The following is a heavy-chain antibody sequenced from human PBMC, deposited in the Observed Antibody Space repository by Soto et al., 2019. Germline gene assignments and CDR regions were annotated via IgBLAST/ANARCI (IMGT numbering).Heavy chain of an antibody. J-gene: IGHJ4*02. Sequence: PVGSLRLSCAASGFTFSNYAMSWVRQAPGKGLEWVSAISGGGGTTYYADSVKGRFTISRDNSKNTLFLQMNSLRADDTAVYYCARETGSYRRFDYWGQGTLVTVSS. CDR1: GFTFSNYA. CDR3: ARETGSYRRFDY. V-gene: IGHV3-23*01. CDR2: ISGGGGTT. D-gene: IGHD1-26*01.